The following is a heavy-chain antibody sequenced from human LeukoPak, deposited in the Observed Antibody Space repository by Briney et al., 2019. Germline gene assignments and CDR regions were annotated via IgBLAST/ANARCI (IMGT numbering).Heavy chain of an antibody. D-gene: IGHD5-18*01. V-gene: IGHV3-30*03. CDR3: ARDYTAMAHFDY. CDR2: IASNGGSE. CDR1: GFTFTTYG. J-gene: IGHJ4*02. Sequence: GGSLRLSCAASGFTFTTYGLHWVRQAPGKGLEWVAAIASNGGSEYYADSVKGRFTISRDNSKNTLYLQMNSLRAEDTAVYYCARDYTAMAHFDYWGQGTLVTVSS.